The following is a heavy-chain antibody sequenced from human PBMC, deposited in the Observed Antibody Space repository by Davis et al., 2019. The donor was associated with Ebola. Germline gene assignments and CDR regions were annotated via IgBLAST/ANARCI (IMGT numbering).Heavy chain of an antibody. D-gene: IGHD5-24*01. Sequence: ASVKVSCKASGYTFTSYYMHWVRQAPGQGLEWMGIINPSGGSTSYAQKFQGRVTITADESTSTAYMELSSLRSEDTAVYYCARDMVEMATTFYFGYWGQGTLVTVSS. J-gene: IGHJ4*02. CDR3: ARDMVEMATTFYFGY. V-gene: IGHV1-46*01. CDR2: INPSGGST. CDR1: GYTFTSYY.